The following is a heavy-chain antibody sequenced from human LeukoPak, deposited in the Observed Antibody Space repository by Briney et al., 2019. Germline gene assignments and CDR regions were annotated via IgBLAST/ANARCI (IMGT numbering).Heavy chain of an antibody. D-gene: IGHD3-3*01. CDR3: AGGGYDFWSGFHQCDY. V-gene: IGHV4-34*01. CDR2: INHSGST. CDR1: GGSFSGYY. Sequence: SETLSLTCAVYGGSFSGYYWSWLRQPPGKGLEWIGEINHSGSTNYNPSLKSRVTISVDTSKNQFSLELSSVTAADTAVHYCAGGGYDFWSGFHQCDYWGQGTLVTVSS. J-gene: IGHJ4*02.